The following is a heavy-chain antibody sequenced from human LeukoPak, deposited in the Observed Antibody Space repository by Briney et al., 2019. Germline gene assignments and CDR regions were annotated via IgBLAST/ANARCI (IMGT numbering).Heavy chain of an antibody. V-gene: IGHV1-69*06. D-gene: IGHD1-1*01. J-gene: IGHJ3*02. CDR2: IIPIFGTA. CDR1: GYTFTGYY. CDR3: ARVPYNWNDGAFDI. Sequence: ASVKVSCKASGYTFTGYYMHWVRQAPGQGLEWMGGIIPIFGTANYAQKFQGRVTITADKSTSTAYMELSSLRSEDTAVYYCARVPYNWNDGAFDIWGQGTMVTVSS.